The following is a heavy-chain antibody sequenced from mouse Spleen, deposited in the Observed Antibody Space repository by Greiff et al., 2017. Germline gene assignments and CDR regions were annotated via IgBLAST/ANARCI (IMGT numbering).Heavy chain of an antibody. CDR3: ARSGNDWYFDV. CDR2: ISSGSSTI. Sequence: EVKVVESGGGLVQPGGSRKLSCAASGFTFSSFGMHWVRQAPEKGLEWVAYISSGSSTIYYADTVKGRFTISRDNPKNTLFLQMTSLRSEDTAMYYCARSGNDWYFDVWGAGTTVTVSS. V-gene: IGHV5-17*02. D-gene: IGHD3-2*02. J-gene: IGHJ1*01. CDR1: GFTFSSFG.